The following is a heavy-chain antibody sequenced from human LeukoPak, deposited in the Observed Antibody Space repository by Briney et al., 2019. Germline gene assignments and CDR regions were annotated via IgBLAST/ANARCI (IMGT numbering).Heavy chain of an antibody. CDR3: ARDPGHSKYINDY. J-gene: IGHJ4*02. CDR2: ISTDGTNT. V-gene: IGHV3-74*01. Sequence: GGSLRLSCAASGFTFSSYWMHWVRQTPGKGLVWVSRISTDGTNTNYADSVKGRFTISRDNAKNTQYLQMTSLRAEDTAVYFCARDPGHSKYINDYCGQTILATVSS. D-gene: IGHD4-11*01. CDR1: GFTFSSYW.